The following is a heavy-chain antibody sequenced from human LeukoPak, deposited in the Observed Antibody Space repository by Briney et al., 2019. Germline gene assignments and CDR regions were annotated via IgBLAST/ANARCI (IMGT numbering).Heavy chain of an antibody. CDR1: GFTFGSFW. J-gene: IGHJ5*02. CDR3: AKDPTSVGGRHDWLLDS. D-gene: IGHD3-9*01. CDR2: INSDGSSI. V-gene: IGHV3-74*01. Sequence: PGGSLRLSCEASGFTFGSFWMHWVRRAPGKGLDWVSRINSDGSSISYGDSVKGRFTISRDNAKNTLYLQMNYLRAEDTAVYYCAKDPTSVGGRHDWLLDSWGQGTLVTVSS.